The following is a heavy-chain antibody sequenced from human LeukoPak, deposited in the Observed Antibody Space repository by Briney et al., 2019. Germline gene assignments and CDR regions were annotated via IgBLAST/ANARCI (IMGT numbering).Heavy chain of an antibody. CDR3: AKDGGYCSCTSCWEDNWFDP. J-gene: IGHJ5*02. V-gene: IGHV3-30*02. CDR2: IRHDGRNK. Sequence: QSGRSLTLSWAASAVTLSSYGMHWVRQAPGNRLEWVAFIRHDGRNKYYENSGTGRVTLSTANTNNTLYLQMNSLRAEDMAVYYCAKDGGYCSCTSCWEDNWFDPWGQGTLVTVSS. D-gene: IGHD2-2*01. CDR1: AVTLSSYG.